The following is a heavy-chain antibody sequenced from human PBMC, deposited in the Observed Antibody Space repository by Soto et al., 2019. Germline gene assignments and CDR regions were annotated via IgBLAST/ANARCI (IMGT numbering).Heavy chain of an antibody. CDR2: IWYDGSNK. Sequence: GGSLRLSCAASGFTFSSYGMHWVRQAPGKGLEWVAVIWYDGSNKYYADSVKGRFTISRDNSKNTLYLQMNSLRAEDTAVYYCARDPSRPLRGVIPYYYYGMDVWGQGTTVTVS. CDR3: ARDPSRPLRGVIPYYYYGMDV. D-gene: IGHD3-10*01. CDR1: GFTFSSYG. V-gene: IGHV3-33*01. J-gene: IGHJ6*02.